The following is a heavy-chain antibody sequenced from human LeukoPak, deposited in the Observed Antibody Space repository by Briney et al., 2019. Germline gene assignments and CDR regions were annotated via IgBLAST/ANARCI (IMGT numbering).Heavy chain of an antibody. CDR2: ISYDGSNK. J-gene: IGHJ5*02. CDR1: GFTFSSYG. CDR3: AKDRLSTPTAPRFDP. V-gene: IGHV3-30*18. Sequence: GRSLRLSCAASGFTFSSYGMHWVRQAPGKGLEWVAVISYDGSNKKYADSVKGRFTISRDNSKNTLFLQMNSLRAEDTALYYCAKDRLSTPTAPRFDPWGQGTQVTVSS. D-gene: IGHD4-23*01.